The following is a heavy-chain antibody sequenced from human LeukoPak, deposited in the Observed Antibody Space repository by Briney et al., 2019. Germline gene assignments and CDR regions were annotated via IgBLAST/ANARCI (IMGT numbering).Heavy chain of an antibody. J-gene: IGHJ6*02. CDR1: GFTFSNHW. V-gene: IGHV3-7*01. Sequence: PGGSLRLSCAPSGFTFSNHWMSWVRQAPGKGLEWVANIKRDGSETHYVDSVKGRFTISRDNAKNSLYLQMNSLRAEDTAVYYCARDGGSSGTSSPYYGMDVWGQGTTVTVSS. D-gene: IGHD6-6*01. CDR2: IKRDGSET. CDR3: ARDGGSSGTSSPYYGMDV.